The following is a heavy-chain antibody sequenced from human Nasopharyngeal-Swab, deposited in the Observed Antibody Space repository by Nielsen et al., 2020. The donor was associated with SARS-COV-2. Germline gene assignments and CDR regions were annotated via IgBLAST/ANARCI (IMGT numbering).Heavy chain of an antibody. CDR3: AKEGEGGPNYFEF. CDR2: IYQNGYT. Sequence: SETLSLTCTVSDDSGISSYWSWLRQTTGKGLEWIGYIYQNGYTNYNPSLKSRITMSIETSRKQFSLRLRSATAADTAMYYCAKEGEGGPNYFEFWGQGNLVTVSS. V-gene: IGHV4-59*02. J-gene: IGHJ4*02. CDR1: DDSGISSY. D-gene: IGHD3-10*01.